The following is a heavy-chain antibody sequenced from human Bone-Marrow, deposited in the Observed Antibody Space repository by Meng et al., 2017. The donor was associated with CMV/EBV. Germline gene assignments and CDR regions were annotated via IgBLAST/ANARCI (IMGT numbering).Heavy chain of an antibody. V-gene: IGHV3-23*01. CDR1: GFTFTNYA. CDR2: MSGGNM. Sequence: GGSRRPSCAAPGFTFTNYAMSWVRQAPGKGLEWVSAMSGGNMYYADSVKGRFTISRDNPKNTLYLEMNSLSAEDTAVYYCAKTLSNTYYYTYYYHGMDVWGQGTTVTVSS. D-gene: IGHD3-22*01. J-gene: IGHJ6*02. CDR3: AKTLSNTYYYTYYYHGMDV.